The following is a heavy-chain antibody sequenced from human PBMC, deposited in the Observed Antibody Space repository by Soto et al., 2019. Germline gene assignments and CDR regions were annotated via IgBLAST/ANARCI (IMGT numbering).Heavy chain of an antibody. J-gene: IGHJ5*02. CDR2: ISYDGSNK. Sequence: QVQLVESGGGVVQPGRSLRLSCAASGFTFSSYAMHWVRQAPGKGLEWVAVISYDGSNKYYADSVKGRLTISRDNSQNQLYLKMISLRAEDTAVQYYGREGLYCCGGGFTETRNWLDPWGQGTLVTVSS. D-gene: IGHD2-15*01. CDR3: GREGLYCCGGGFTETRNWLDP. V-gene: IGHV3-30-3*01. CDR1: GFTFSSYA.